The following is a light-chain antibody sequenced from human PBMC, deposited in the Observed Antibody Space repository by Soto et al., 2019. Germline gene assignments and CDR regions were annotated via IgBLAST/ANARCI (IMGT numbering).Light chain of an antibody. Sequence: EKVMKQSPSTVSVSPGERATLSCRASQSVSSNLAWYQQKPGQAPRLLIYGASTRATGIPARFSGSGSGTEFTLTISSLQPDDFATYYCQQYNSYSSWPFGQGAKADI. J-gene: IGKJ1*01. CDR2: GAS. V-gene: IGKV3-15*01. CDR1: QSVSSN. CDR3: QQYNSYSSWP.